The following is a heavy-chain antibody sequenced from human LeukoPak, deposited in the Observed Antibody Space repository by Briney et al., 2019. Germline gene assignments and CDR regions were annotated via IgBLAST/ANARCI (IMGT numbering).Heavy chain of an antibody. D-gene: IGHD1-26*01. CDR1: GFTVSSNY. CDR2: IYSGGST. CDR3: ARDRGSYSDY. Sequence: GGSLRLSCAASGFTVSSNYMSWARQAPGKELEWVSVIYSGGSTYYADSVKGRFTISRDNSKNTLYLQMNSLRAEDTAVYYCARDRGSYSDYWGQGTLVTVSS. J-gene: IGHJ4*02. V-gene: IGHV3-53*01.